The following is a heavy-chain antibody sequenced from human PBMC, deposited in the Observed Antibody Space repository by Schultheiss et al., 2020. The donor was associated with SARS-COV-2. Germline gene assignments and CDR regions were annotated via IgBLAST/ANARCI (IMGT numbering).Heavy chain of an antibody. CDR1: GGSISSYY. CDR3: ARGGYSSGWRTGWFDP. J-gene: IGHJ5*02. CDR2: IYTSGST. Sequence: SQTLSLTCTVSGGSISSYYWSWIRQPAGKGLEWIGRIYTSGSTNYNPSLKSRVTMSVDTSKNQFSLKLSSVTAADTAVYYCARGGYSSGWRTGWFDPWGQGTLVTVSS. D-gene: IGHD6-19*01. V-gene: IGHV4-4*07.